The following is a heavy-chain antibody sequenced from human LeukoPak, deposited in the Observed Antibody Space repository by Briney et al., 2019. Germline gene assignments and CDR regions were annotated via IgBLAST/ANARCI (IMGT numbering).Heavy chain of an antibody. CDR2: ISGSGGST. V-gene: IGHV3-23*01. CDR1: GFTFSSYA. CDR3: ARGGAKNYYYGMDV. Sequence: GGSLRLSCAASGFTFSSYAMSWVRQAPGKGLEWVSAISGSGGSTYYADSVKGRFTISRDNSKNTLYLQMNSLRAEDTAVYYCARGGAKNYYYGMDVWGQGTTVTASS. J-gene: IGHJ6*02. D-gene: IGHD1-26*01.